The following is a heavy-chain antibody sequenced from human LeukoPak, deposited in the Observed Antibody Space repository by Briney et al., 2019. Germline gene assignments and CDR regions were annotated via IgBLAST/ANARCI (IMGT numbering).Heavy chain of an antibody. CDR3: ARDPSNTSGRNLFFDY. D-gene: IGHD6-19*01. CDR2: ISCYNGDT. CDR1: GYIFNKYG. J-gene: IGHJ4*02. V-gene: IGHV1-18*01. Sequence: ASVKVSCKASGYIFNKYGVSWVRQAPGQGLEWLAWISCYNGDTNYAQKFQGRVTVTTDTSTSTDFMELGNLNTDDTAVYYCARDPSNTSGRNLFFDYWGQGTLVTVSS.